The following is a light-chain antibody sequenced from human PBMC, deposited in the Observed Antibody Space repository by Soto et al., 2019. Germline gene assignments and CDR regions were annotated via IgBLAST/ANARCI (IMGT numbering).Light chain of an antibody. CDR2: SAS. V-gene: IGKV1-17*01. CDR3: LQHNSYPRT. CDR1: QDIRDD. J-gene: IGKJ1*01. Sequence: DIQMTQSPPSLSASVVDRVTITSRASQDIRDDLGWYQQKPGKAPKRLIYSASSLQNGVPSRFNGSGSETEFTLTISSLQPEDFATYYCLQHNSYPRTFDQGTKVEIK.